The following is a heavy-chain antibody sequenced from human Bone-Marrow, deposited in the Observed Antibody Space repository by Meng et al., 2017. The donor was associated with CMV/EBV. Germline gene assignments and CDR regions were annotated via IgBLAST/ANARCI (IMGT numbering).Heavy chain of an antibody. J-gene: IGHJ4*02. D-gene: IGHD1-14*01. CDR2: IKQDGSEK. V-gene: IGHV3-7*01. CDR1: GFTFSRYS. Sequence: GESLKISCAASGFTFSRYSMNWVRQAPGKGLEWVANIKQDGSEKYYVDSVKGRFTISRDNAKNSLYLQMNSLRAEDTAVYYWARGYVRFDYWGQGTLVTVSS. CDR3: ARGYVRFDY.